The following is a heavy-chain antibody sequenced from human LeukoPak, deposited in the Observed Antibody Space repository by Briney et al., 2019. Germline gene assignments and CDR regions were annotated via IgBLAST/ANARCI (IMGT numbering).Heavy chain of an antibody. CDR3: ARGRSSSWEGWFDP. Sequence: SETLSLTCTVSGGSISSYYWSWIRQPPGKGLEWIGYIYYSGSTNYNPSLKSRVTISVDTSKNQFSLKLSSVTAAGTAVYYCARGRSSSWEGWFDPWGQGTLVTVSS. V-gene: IGHV4-59*08. J-gene: IGHJ5*02. D-gene: IGHD6-13*01. CDR2: IYYSGST. CDR1: GGSISSYY.